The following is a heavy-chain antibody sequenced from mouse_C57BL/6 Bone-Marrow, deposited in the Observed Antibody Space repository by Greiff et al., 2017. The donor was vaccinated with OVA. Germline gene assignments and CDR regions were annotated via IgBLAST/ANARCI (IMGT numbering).Heavy chain of an antibody. J-gene: IGHJ3*01. CDR3: ASGLLRTWFAY. Sequence: EVQLVESGGDLVKPGGSLKLSCAASGFTFSSYGMSWVRQTPDKRLEWVATISSGGSYTYYPDSVKGRFTISRDNAKNTLYLQMSSLKSEDTAMYYCASGLLRTWFAYWGQGTLVTVSA. CDR2: ISSGGSYT. D-gene: IGHD1-1*01. CDR1: GFTFSSYG. V-gene: IGHV5-6*01.